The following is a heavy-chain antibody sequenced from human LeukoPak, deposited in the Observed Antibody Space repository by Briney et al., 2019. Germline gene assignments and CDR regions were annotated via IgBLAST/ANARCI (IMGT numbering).Heavy chain of an antibody. CDR3: ARLRDGDYGGYFDY. V-gene: IGHV4-59*08. Sequence: SETLSLTCTVSGGSISSYYWSWIRQPPGKGLEWIGYIYYSGSTNYNPSLKSRVTISVDTSKNQFSLKLSSVTAADTALYYCARLRDGDYGGYFDYWGQGTLVTASS. CDR2: IYYSGST. CDR1: GGSISSYY. J-gene: IGHJ4*02. D-gene: IGHD4-23*01.